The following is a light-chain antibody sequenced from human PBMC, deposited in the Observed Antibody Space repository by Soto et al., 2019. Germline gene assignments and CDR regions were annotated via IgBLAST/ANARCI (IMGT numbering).Light chain of an antibody. CDR2: DVS. CDR3: SSYTTNSTLV. CDR1: RSDVGGYNY. V-gene: IGLV2-14*03. Sequence: QSALTQPASVSGSPGQSITISCTGTRSDVGGYNYVSWYQHHPGKAPKLMIFDVSNRPSGVSNRFSGSKSGNTASLTISGLQAEDEADYHCSSYTTNSTLVFGTGTKVTVL. J-gene: IGLJ1*01.